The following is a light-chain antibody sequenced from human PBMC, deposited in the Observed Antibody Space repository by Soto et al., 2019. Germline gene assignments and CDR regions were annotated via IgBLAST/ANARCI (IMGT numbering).Light chain of an antibody. Sequence: DVQMTQSPSTLSGSVGDRVTITCRASQTISSWLAWYQQKPGKAPKLLIYKASTLKSGVPSGLSGSGSGTEFTLTISSLQPDDFATYYCQHYNSYSEAFGQGTKVDI. J-gene: IGKJ1*01. V-gene: IGKV1-5*03. CDR3: QHYNSYSEA. CDR2: KAS. CDR1: QTISSW.